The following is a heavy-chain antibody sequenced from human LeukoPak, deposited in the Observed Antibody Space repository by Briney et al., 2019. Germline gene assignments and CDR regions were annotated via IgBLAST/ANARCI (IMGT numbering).Heavy chain of an antibody. CDR1: GASVTSGGFY. J-gene: IGHJ5*02. Sequence: SETLSLTCTVSGASVTSGGFYWAWLRQPPGKRLEWIATVYYTGSTYYTPSLKSRVTISIDTSKNQFSLNLRSVVAPDTAVYYCARHSGSGSLSRPFDPWGQGTLVTVSA. D-gene: IGHD3-10*01. CDR3: ARHSGSGSLSRPFDP. V-gene: IGHV4-39*01. CDR2: VYYTGST.